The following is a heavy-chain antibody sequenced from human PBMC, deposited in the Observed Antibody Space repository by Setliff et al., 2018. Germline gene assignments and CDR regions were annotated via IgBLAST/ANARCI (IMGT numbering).Heavy chain of an antibody. J-gene: IGHJ3*01. D-gene: IGHD1-26*01. V-gene: IGHV4-30-4*08. CDR3: AREVGTSTSSDAFDV. Sequence: SSETLSLTCTVSGDSISSGDYFWSWIRQPPGKGLEWIAYIYHSGSAYYNPSLKSRVTMSVDTSKNQFSLHLTSVTAADTAVYYCAREVGTSTSSDAFDVWGQG. CDR2: IYHSGSA. CDR1: GDSISSGDYF.